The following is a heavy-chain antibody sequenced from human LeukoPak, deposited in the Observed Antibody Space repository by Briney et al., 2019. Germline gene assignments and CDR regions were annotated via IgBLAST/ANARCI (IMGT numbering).Heavy chain of an antibody. Sequence: GGYLRLSCAASGFTFSSYWMSWVRQAPGKGLEWVANIKQDGSEKYYVDSVKGRFIISRDNAKNSLYLQMNSLRAEDTAVYYCARDWTDTAMGVFDYWGQGTLVTVSS. V-gene: IGHV3-7*01. CDR1: GFTFSSYW. D-gene: IGHD5-18*01. J-gene: IGHJ4*02. CDR3: ARDWTDTAMGVFDY. CDR2: IKQDGSEK.